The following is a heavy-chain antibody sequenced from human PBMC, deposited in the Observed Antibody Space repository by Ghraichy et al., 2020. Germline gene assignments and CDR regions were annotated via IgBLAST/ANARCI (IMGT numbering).Heavy chain of an antibody. CDR1: GFTFSGDW. V-gene: IGHV3-74*01. D-gene: IGHD3-10*01. Sequence: GGSLRLSCADSGFTFSGDWMHWFRQASGKGPVWVSRINSDGSVIHYAESVRGRFTISRDNAKNTLSLQMNSLRAEDTAVYYCVRDAFGPRDYWGQGTQVTVSS. J-gene: IGHJ4*02. CDR2: INSDGSVI. CDR3: VRDAFGPRDY.